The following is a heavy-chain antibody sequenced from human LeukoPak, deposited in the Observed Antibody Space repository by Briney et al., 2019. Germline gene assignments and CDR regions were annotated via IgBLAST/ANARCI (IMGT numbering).Heavy chain of an antibody. CDR1: GFTFSDYS. CDR2: VGISSGNT. J-gene: IGHJ4*02. CDR3: ARDHRYAFDN. Sequence: GGSLRLSCAASGFTFSDYSMNWVRQAPGKGLEWISYVGISSGNTKYADSVKGRFTISGDSAENSVFLQMNSLRVKDTAVYYCARDHRYAFDNWGQGTLVTVSS. D-gene: IGHD5-12*01. V-gene: IGHV3-48*04.